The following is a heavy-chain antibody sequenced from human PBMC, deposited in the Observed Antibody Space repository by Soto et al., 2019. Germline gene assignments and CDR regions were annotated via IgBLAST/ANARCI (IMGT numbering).Heavy chain of an antibody. CDR2: IYYSGST. CDR3: AREYGDYVRGAFDI. D-gene: IGHD4-17*01. Sequence: QVQLQESGPGLVKPSETLSLTCTVSGGSISSYYWSWIRQPPGKGLEWIGYIYYSGSTNYNPSLKSRATISGDSSKNQFSLRLCSVAAADTAVYYCAREYGDYVRGAFDIWGQGTMVTASS. CDR1: GGSISSYY. V-gene: IGHV4-59*01. J-gene: IGHJ3*02.